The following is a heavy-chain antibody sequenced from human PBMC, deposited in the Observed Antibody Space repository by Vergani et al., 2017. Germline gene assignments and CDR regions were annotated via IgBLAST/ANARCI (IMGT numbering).Heavy chain of an antibody. Sequence: EVQLVESGGGLVKPGGSLRLSCAASGFTFSSYSMNWVRPAPGKGLEWVSSISTSSSYIYYADSVKGRFTISRDNAKNSLYLQMNSLRAEDTAVYYCARDHGIAVAGTGGYWGQGSLVTVSS. J-gene: IGHJ4*02. V-gene: IGHV3-21*01. CDR1: GFTFSSYS. CDR3: ARDHGIAVAGTGGY. CDR2: ISTSSSYI. D-gene: IGHD6-19*01.